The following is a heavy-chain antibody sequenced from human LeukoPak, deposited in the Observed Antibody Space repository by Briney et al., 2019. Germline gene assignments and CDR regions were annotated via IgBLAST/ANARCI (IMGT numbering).Heavy chain of an antibody. CDR1: GYTFASYA. CDR2: IRGHNGDT. V-gene: IGHV1-18*01. D-gene: IGHD2-15*01. Sequence: GASVKVSCKASGYTFASYAISWVRQAPGQGLEWMGWIRGHNGDTNYAQNFQDRVTMTTDTSTNTAYMEMRSLRSDDTAIYYCARDGWWDPNRHAFDLWGQGTVVTVSS. CDR3: ARDGWWDPNRHAFDL. J-gene: IGHJ3*01.